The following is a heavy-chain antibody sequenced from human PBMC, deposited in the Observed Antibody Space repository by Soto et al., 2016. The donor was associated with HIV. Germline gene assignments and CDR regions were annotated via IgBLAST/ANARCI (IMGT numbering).Heavy chain of an antibody. CDR1: GGSISSNNW. CDR2: IYHSGRT. V-gene: IGHV4-4*02. J-gene: IGHJ3*02. CDR3: ARGWSIXILXDAFDI. D-gene: IGHD3-9*01. Sequence: VQLQESGPGLVKPSGTLSLTCTVSGGSISSNNWWTWVRQPPGKGLEWIAEIYHSGRTNYNPFLKSRFTISLDKSKNQFSLELSSVTAADTAVYYXARGWSIXILXDAFDIWGQGTMVTVSS.